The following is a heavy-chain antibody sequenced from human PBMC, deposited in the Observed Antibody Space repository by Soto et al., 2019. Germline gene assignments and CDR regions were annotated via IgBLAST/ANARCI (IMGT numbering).Heavy chain of an antibody. J-gene: IGHJ4*02. D-gene: IGHD3-10*01. CDR3: ARDARGDETPMDY. V-gene: IGHV1-2*04. CDR2: IDPNSGGT. CDR1: GYTFTGYY. Sequence: GASVKVSCKASGYTFTGYYMHWVRQAPGQGLEWMGWIDPNSGGTNYAQNFQGWVTMTRDTSISTAYMELSRLRSDDTAVYYCARDARGDETPMDYWGQGTLVTVSS.